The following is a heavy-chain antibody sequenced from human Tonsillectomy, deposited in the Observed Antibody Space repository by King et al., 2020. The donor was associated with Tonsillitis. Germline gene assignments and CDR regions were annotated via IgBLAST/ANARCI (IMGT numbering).Heavy chain of an antibody. CDR1: GYTFTSYG. J-gene: IGHJ6*02. CDR3: ARDPYYGGNPGGMVV. Sequence: QLVQSGAEVKKPGASVKVSCKASGYTFTSYGISWVRQAPGQGLEWMGWISPYNGNTNYAQKLQGRVSMTTDTSTTTAYMELRSLRSDDTAVYYCARDPYYGGNPGGMVVWGQGTTVTVSS. V-gene: IGHV1-18*01. CDR2: ISPYNGNT. D-gene: IGHD4-23*01.